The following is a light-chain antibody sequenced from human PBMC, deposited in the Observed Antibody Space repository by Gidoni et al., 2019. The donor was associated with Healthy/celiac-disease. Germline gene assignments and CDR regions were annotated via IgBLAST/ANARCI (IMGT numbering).Light chain of an antibody. Sequence: DIQMTESPSSLSAAVGDRVTITCRASQSSSSYLTWYQQKPGKAPKLLIYAASSLHSGVPSRFSGSGSGTDFTLTISSLQPEDFATYYCQQSYSTPSTFGQGTKLEIK. CDR3: QQSYSTPST. V-gene: IGKV1-39*01. CDR2: AAS. CDR1: QSSSSY. J-gene: IGKJ2*01.